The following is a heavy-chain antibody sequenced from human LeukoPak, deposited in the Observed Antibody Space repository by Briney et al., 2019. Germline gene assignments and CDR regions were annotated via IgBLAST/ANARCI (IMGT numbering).Heavy chain of an antibody. J-gene: IGHJ4*02. CDR1: GYSFTTYW. D-gene: IGHD6-19*01. Sequence: GASLKISCRGFGYSFTTYWIGGGRQLPGKGLEGRGIIYPGDSETRYSPSFQGQVTISADKSSSTAYLQWSSLKASDTAMYYCARHVQYSSGWFDYWGQGTLVTVSS. CDR2: IYPGDSET. V-gene: IGHV5-51*01. CDR3: ARHVQYSSGWFDY.